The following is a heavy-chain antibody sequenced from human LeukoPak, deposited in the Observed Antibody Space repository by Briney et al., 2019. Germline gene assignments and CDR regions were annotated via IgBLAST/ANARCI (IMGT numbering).Heavy chain of an antibody. V-gene: IGHV4-39*01. D-gene: IGHD3-9*01. CDR3: VLAFVDILPWPLFDY. Sequence: SETLSLTCTVSGGSISSSSYYWGWIRQPPGKGLEWIGSIYYSGSTYYNPSLKSRVTISVGTSKNQFSLKLSSVTAADTAVYYCVLAFVDILPWPLFDYWGQGTLVTVSS. CDR1: GGSISSSSYY. CDR2: IYYSGST. J-gene: IGHJ4*02.